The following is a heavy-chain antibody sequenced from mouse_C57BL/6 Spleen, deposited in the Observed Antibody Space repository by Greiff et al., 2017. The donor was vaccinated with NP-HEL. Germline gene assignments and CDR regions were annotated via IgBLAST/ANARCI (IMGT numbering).Heavy chain of an antibody. J-gene: IGHJ2*01. Sequence: QVQLQQPGAELVMPGASVKLSCKASGYTFTSYWMHWVKQRPGQGLEWIGEIDPSDSYTNYNQKFKGKSTLTVDKSSSTAYMQLSSLTSEDSAVYYCARSGVYYGSSYPDYWGQGTTLTVSS. V-gene: IGHV1-69*01. CDR1: GYTFTSYW. D-gene: IGHD1-1*01. CDR3: ARSGVYYGSSYPDY. CDR2: IDPSDSYT.